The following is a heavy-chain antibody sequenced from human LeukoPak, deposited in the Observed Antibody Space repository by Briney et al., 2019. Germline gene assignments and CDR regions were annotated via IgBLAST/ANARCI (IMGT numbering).Heavy chain of an antibody. D-gene: IGHD3-10*01. CDR1: GGSFSGYY. Sequence: SETLSLTCAVYGGSFSGYYWSWIRQPPGKGLEWIGEINHSGSTNFNPSLKSRVTISVDTSKNQFSLKLSSVTAADTAVYYCARGSAPPRLLWFGNSDYFDYWGQGTLVTVSS. V-gene: IGHV4-34*01. CDR2: INHSGST. CDR3: ARGSAPPRLLWFGNSDYFDY. J-gene: IGHJ4*02.